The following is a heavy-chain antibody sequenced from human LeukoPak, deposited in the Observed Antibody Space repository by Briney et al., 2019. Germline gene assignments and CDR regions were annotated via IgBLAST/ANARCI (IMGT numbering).Heavy chain of an antibody. J-gene: IGHJ6*03. CDR1: GYTLTELS. D-gene: IGHD3-3*01. V-gene: IGHV1-24*01. Sequence: ASVKVSCKVSGYTLTELSMHWVRQAPGKGLEWMGGFDPEDGETIYAQKFQGRVTMTEDTSTDTAYMELSSLRSEDTAVYYCASRKFTIFGVGYYMDVWGKGTTVTVSS. CDR3: ASRKFTIFGVGYYMDV. CDR2: FDPEDGET.